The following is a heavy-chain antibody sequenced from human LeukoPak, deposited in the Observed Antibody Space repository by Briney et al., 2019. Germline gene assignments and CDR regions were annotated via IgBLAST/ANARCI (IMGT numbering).Heavy chain of an antibody. CDR1: GYTLTELS. Sequence: ASVKVSCKVSGYTLTELSMHWVRQAPGKGLEWMGGFVPEDGETIYAQKFQGRVTMTEDTSTDTAYMELSSLRSEDTAVYYCATAYSGSYHYFDYWGQGTLVTVSS. CDR3: ATAYSGSYHYFDY. D-gene: IGHD1-26*01. CDR2: FVPEDGET. V-gene: IGHV1-24*01. J-gene: IGHJ4*02.